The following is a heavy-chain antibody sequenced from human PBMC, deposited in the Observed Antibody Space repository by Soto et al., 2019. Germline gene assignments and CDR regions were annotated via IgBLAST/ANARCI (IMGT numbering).Heavy chain of an antibody. CDR3: ARDMNTAMVLFDD. V-gene: IGHV1-69*13. CDR1: GGTFSSYA. D-gene: IGHD5-18*01. Sequence: SVKVSCKASGGTFSSYAISWVRQAPGQGLEWMGGIIPIFGTANYAQKFQGRVTITADESTSTAYMELSSLRSEDTAVYYCARDMNTAMVLFDDWGQGTLVTVSS. CDR2: IIPIFGTA. J-gene: IGHJ4*02.